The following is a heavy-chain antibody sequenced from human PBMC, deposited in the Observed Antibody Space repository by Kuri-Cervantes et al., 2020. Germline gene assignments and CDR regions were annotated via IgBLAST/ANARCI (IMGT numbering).Heavy chain of an antibody. V-gene: IGHV3-23*01. CDR3: AKADYCSSTSCYLDYFDY. Sequence: GGSLRLSCAASGFTFSSYAMSWVRQAPGKGLEWVSAISGSGGSTYYADSVKGRFTISRDNSKNTLYLQMNSLRAEDTAVYYCAKADYCSSTSCYLDYFDYWGQGTLVTVSS. CDR2: ISGSGGST. CDR1: GFTFSSYA. D-gene: IGHD2-2*01. J-gene: IGHJ4*02.